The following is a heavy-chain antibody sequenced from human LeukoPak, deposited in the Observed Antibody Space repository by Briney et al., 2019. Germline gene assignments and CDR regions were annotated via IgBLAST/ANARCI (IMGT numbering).Heavy chain of an antibody. J-gene: IGHJ4*02. CDR1: GFTFSSYA. V-gene: IGHV3-23*01. CDR2: ISGSGSST. CDR3: AKKNGAAAGPNLFDC. D-gene: IGHD6-13*01. Sequence: GGSLRLSCAASGFTFSSYAMSWVRQAPGKGLEWVSAISGSGSSTYYADSVKGRFTISRDNSKNTLYLQVNSLRAEDTAVYYCAKKNGAAAGPNLFDCWGQGTLVTVSS.